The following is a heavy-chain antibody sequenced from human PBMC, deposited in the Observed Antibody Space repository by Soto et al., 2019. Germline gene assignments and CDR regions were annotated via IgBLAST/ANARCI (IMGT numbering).Heavy chain of an antibody. V-gene: IGHV2-70*04. Sequence: SGPPLVNPTQTLTLTCTFSGFSLSTSGMRVSWIRQPPGKALEWLARIDWDDDTFYSTSLRTRLTISKDTSKNQVVLTMTNMDPVDTATYYGAKTGRDGSWFDPWGQGTRVTVYS. J-gene: IGHJ5*02. D-gene: IGHD2-15*01. CDR1: GFSLSTSGMR. CDR3: AKTGRDGSWFDP. CDR2: IDWDDDT.